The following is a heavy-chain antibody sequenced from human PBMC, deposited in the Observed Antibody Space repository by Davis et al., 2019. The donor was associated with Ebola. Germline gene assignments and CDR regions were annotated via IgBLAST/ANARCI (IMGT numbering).Heavy chain of an antibody. V-gene: IGHV7-4-1*02. CDR1: GYTFNRYA. Sequence: ASVKVSCKASGYTFNRYAINWVRQAPGQGLEWMGWINTNVGTPAYAQGFTGRFVFSLDTSVSTAYLQISSLKAEDTAVYYCARGDYWGQGTLVTVSS. CDR3: ARGDY. CDR2: INTNVGTP. J-gene: IGHJ4*02.